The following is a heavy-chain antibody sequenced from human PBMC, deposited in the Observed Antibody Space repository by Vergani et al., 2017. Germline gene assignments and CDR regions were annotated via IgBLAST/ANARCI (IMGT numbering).Heavy chain of an antibody. J-gene: IGHJ5*02. V-gene: IGHV4-34*01. CDR2: INHSGST. CDR3: ARGDIVLMVYAMSWFDP. Sequence: QVQLQQWGAGLLKPSETLSLTCAVYGGSFSGYYWSWIRQPPGKGLEWIGEINHSGSTNYNPSLKSRVTISVDTSKNQFSLELSSVTAADTAVYYCARGDIVLMVYAMSWFDPWGQGTLVTVSS. CDR1: GGSFSGYY. D-gene: IGHD2-8*01.